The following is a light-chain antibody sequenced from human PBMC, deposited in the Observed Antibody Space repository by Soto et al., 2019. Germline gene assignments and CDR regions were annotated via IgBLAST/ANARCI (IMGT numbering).Light chain of an antibody. V-gene: IGLV2-23*02. CDR3: YSYTGISTSLFV. CDR1: SRDIGTSNL. Sequence: QSALTQPASVSGSPGQSITISCTGTSRDIGTSNLVSWYQQYPGKAPKLIIYEVTKRPSGISNRFSGSKSGTTASLTISGLQPEDEADYSCYSYTGISTSLFVFGTGTKLTVL. CDR2: EVT. J-gene: IGLJ1*01.